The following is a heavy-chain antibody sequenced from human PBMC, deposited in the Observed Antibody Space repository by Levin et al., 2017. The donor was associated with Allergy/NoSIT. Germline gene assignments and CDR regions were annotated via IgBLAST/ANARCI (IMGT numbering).Heavy chain of an antibody. Sequence: GESLKISCAASGFTFSSYAMHWVRQAPGKGLEWVAVISYDGSNKYYADSVKGRFTISRDNSKNTLYLQMNSLRAEDTAVYYCAGEYCSGGSCYSGDYWGQGTLVTVSS. J-gene: IGHJ4*02. V-gene: IGHV3-30-3*01. D-gene: IGHD2-15*01. CDR1: GFTFSSYA. CDR3: AGEYCSGGSCYSGDY. CDR2: ISYDGSNK.